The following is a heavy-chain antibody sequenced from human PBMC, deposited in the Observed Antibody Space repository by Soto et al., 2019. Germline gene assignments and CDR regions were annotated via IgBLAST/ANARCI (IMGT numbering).Heavy chain of an antibody. CDR1: GGSISSYY. CDR3: ARVGAEAGASIYYSYSGRAV. V-gene: IGHV4-59*01. D-gene: IGHD6-19*01. Sequence: PSETLSLTCTVSGGSISSYYWSWIRQPPGKGLEWIGYIYYSGSTKYNPSLKSRGTISVDTSKNQFSLKLSSVTAADTAVYYCARVGAEAGASIYYSYSGRAVWGKGTTVPVSP. CDR2: IYYSGST. J-gene: IGHJ6*04.